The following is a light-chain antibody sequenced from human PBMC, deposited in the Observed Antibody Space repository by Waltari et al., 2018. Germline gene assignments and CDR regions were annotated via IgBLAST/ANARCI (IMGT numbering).Light chain of an antibody. Sequence: DIVLTQSPATLSLSPGERATLSCRASQSVANFLAWYQQKPGQAPRLLIYDVSNRATDIPARFSGSGIATDVTLTISDVEPEDIAVYYCQQRNKWPLTFGGGTKVEIK. CDR2: DVS. J-gene: IGKJ4*01. V-gene: IGKV3-11*01. CDR1: QSVANF. CDR3: QQRNKWPLT.